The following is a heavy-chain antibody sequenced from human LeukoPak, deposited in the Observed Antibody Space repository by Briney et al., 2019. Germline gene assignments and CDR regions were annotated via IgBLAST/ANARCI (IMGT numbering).Heavy chain of an antibody. CDR1: GFTFSSYW. J-gene: IGHJ3*02. D-gene: IGHD3-22*01. CDR3: AKDRGDYYDSSGYYSGGFDI. V-gene: IGHV3-74*01. Sequence: QPGGSLRLSCAASGFTFSSYWMHWVRPAPGKGLVWVSRINSDGSSTSYADSVKGRFTISRDNAKNTLYLQMNSLRAEDTAVYYCAKDRGDYYDSSGYYSGGFDIWGQGTMVTVSS. CDR2: INSDGSST.